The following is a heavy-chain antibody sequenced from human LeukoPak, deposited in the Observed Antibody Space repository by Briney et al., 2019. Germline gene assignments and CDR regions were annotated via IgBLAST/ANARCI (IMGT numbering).Heavy chain of an antibody. J-gene: IGHJ4*02. CDR1: GFTFSSYG. D-gene: IGHD5-18*01. CDR2: ISYDGSNK. CDR3: ARGYSYGSSDY. V-gene: IGHV3-30*03. Sequence: GGSLRLSCAASGFTFSSYGMHWVRQAPGKGLEWVAVISYDGSNKYYAGSVKGRFTISRDNSKNTLYLQMNSLRAEDTAVYYCARGYSYGSSDYWGQGTLVTVSS.